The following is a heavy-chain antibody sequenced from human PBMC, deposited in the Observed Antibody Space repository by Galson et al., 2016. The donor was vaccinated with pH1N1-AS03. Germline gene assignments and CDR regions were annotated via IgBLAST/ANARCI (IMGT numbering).Heavy chain of an antibody. Sequence: SVKVSCKASGGTFSNYAISWMRQAPGQGLEWMGGIHPIFGTPSHAQKFRGRLTVTADASTSAAYMELSSLTSEDTAIYYCARDRHYDSSGRYFDESEHWGPGTLVIGSS. V-gene: IGHV1-69*13. D-gene: IGHD3-22*01. J-gene: IGHJ4*02. CDR3: ARDRHYDSSGRYFDESEH. CDR1: GGTFSNYA. CDR2: IHPIFGTP.